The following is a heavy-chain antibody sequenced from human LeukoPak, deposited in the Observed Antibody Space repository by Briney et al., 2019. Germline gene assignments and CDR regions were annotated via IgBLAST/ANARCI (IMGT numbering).Heavy chain of an antibody. CDR3: ARAGGYSYGDLTFDF. CDR2: ISYDGTNK. V-gene: IGHV3-30*04. J-gene: IGHJ3*01. D-gene: IGHD5-18*01. Sequence: PGGSLRLSCAASGFIFRSYAIHWVRQAPGKGLEWVAVISYDGTNKYYADSVKGRFTISRDNSQNTVYLQMNSLRTEDTAVYYCARAGGYSYGDLTFDFWGQGTIVTVSS. CDR1: GFIFRSYA.